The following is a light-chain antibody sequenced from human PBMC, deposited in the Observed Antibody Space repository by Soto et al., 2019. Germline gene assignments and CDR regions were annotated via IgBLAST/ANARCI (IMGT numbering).Light chain of an antibody. CDR3: QKYNNAAHT. J-gene: IGKJ4*01. CDR1: QGIRNY. CDR2: AAS. Sequence: DIQMTQSPSSLSASVGDRVTITCWASQGIRNYLAWYQQKPGKVPKLLIYAASTLQSGVPSRFSGSGSGTDFTLTISSLQPEDVATYYCQKYNNAAHTFGGGTKVEI. V-gene: IGKV1-27*01.